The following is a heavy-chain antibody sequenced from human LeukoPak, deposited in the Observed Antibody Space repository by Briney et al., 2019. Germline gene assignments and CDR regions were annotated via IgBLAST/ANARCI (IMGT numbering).Heavy chain of an antibody. CDR3: ARGYNWNDGNWFDP. CDR1: GGSSSGYY. CDR2: INHSEST. J-gene: IGHJ5*02. Sequence: PSETLSLTCVLYGGSSSGYYWSWIRQPPGKGLEWIGEINHSESTNYSPSLKSRVTIPIDTSKNQFSLKLSSVTAADTAVYYCARGYNWNDGNWFDPWGQGTLVTVSS. D-gene: IGHD1-1*01. V-gene: IGHV4-34*01.